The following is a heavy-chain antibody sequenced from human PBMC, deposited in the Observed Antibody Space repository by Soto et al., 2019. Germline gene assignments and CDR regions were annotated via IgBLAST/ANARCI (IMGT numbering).Heavy chain of an antibody. CDR3: XXXGSSWNLREFDS. J-gene: IGHJ4*02. V-gene: IGHV1-18*01. Sequence: QVQLVQSGGEVKKPGASVKVSCKASAYTFTNYGISWVRQAPGQGLEWMGWISAYNGNINYAQKFRGRVTMTTDTSTSSAYLEVRSLRSDDTAXXXXXXXGSSWNLREFDSWGQGTLVTVSS. CDR1: AYTFTNYG. CDR2: ISAYNGNI. D-gene: IGHD6-13*01.